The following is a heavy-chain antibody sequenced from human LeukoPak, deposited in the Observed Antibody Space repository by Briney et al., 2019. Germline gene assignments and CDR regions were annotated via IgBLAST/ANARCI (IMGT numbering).Heavy chain of an antibody. J-gene: IGHJ4*02. D-gene: IGHD6-13*01. V-gene: IGHV3-9*03. Sequence: PGRSLRLSCAASGFTFDDYAMHWVRQAPGKGLEWVSGISWNSGSIGYADSVKGRFTISRDNAKNSLYLQMNSLRAEDMALYYCAKDMGSSWTEYGYWGQGTLVTVSS. CDR3: AKDMGSSWTEYGY. CDR1: GFTFDDYA. CDR2: ISWNSGSI.